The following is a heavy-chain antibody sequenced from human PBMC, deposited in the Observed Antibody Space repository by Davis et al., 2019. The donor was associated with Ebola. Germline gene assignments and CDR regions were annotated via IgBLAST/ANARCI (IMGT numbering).Heavy chain of an antibody. CDR1: GFTFSGSA. CDR2: IRSKANSYAT. D-gene: IGHD3-9*01. CDR3: TTEGTDVLRYFDWLFPFDY. J-gene: IGHJ4*02. Sequence: GESLKISCAASGFTFSGSAMHWVRQASGKGLEWVGRIRSKANSYATAYAASVKGRFTISRDDSKNTAYLQMNSLKTEDTAVYYCTTEGTDVLRYFDWLFPFDYWGQGTLVTVSS. V-gene: IGHV3-73*01.